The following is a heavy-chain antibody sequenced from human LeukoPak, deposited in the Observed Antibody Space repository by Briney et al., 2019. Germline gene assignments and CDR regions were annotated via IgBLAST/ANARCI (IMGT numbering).Heavy chain of an antibody. V-gene: IGHV1-2*02. J-gene: IGHJ4*02. CDR1: GYTFTRYY. CDR3: ARPTGTPPYLVY. Sequence: ASVKVSCKASGYTFTRYYMHWARQAPGQGLEWMGWINPNSGGTNYAQKFQGRVTMTRDTSISTAYMELSRLRSDDTAVYYCARPTGTPPYLVYWGQGTLVTVSS. CDR2: INPNSGGT. D-gene: IGHD1-1*01.